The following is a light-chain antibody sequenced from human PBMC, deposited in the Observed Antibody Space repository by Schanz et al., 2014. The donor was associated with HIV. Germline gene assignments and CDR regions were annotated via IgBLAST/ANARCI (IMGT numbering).Light chain of an antibody. Sequence: QSALTQPASVSGSPGQSITISCTGTSSDVGGYNYVSWYQQHPGKAPKLMIYDVSNRPSGVSNRFSASKSDNTASLTIFGLQADDEADYYCSSFRSNTTWVFGGGTKVTVL. CDR1: SSDVGGYNY. CDR2: DVS. J-gene: IGLJ3*02. CDR3: SSFRSNTTWV. V-gene: IGLV2-14*03.